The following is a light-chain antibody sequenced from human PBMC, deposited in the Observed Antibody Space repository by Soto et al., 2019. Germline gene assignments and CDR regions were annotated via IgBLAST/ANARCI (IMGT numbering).Light chain of an antibody. CDR3: LQYATSRRT. CDR2: SAS. V-gene: IGKV3-20*01. J-gene: IGKJ1*01. Sequence: DIVLTQSPGTLSLSPGERATLSCRANQTVSRNYLAWYQQKPGQTPRLLIYSASNKATVIPDRFRGSGSGTYFTLTITRLEPEDFGVYYCLQYATSRRTFGQGTRVDIK. CDR1: QTVSRNY.